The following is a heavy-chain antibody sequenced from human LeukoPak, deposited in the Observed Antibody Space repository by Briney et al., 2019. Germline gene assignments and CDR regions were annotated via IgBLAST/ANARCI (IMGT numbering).Heavy chain of an antibody. CDR2: IYSGGTT. J-gene: IGHJ6*02. CDR3: ARDMSDYGDYVDGMDV. V-gene: IGHV3-53*05. CDR1: GFTVISNY. Sequence: PGGSLRLSCAASGFTVISNYMTWVRQAPGKGLEWVSVIYSGGTTYYADSVKGRFTISRDNSKNTLYLQMNSLRAEDTAVYYCARDMSDYGDYVDGMDVWGQGTTVTVSS. D-gene: IGHD4-17*01.